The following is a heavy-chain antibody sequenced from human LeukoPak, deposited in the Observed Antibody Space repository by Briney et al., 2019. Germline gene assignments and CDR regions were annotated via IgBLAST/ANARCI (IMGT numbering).Heavy chain of an antibody. Sequence: GGSLRLSCAASGFTFSDHYMDWVRQAPGKGLEWVGRTRNKANSYTTEYAASVKGRFTISRDDSKNSLYLQMNSLRAEDTAVYYCARDLGSGTVNDAFDIWGQGTMVTVSS. V-gene: IGHV3-72*01. J-gene: IGHJ3*02. CDR3: ARDLGSGTVNDAFDI. CDR1: GFTFSDHY. CDR2: TRNKANSYTT. D-gene: IGHD3-10*01.